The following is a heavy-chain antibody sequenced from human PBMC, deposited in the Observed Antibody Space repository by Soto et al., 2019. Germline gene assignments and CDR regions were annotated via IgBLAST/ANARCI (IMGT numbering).Heavy chain of an antibody. CDR2: ISSNGVGT. CDR1: GFTLSGYA. Sequence: EGQLAESGGGLAQPGGSLRLSCAASGFTLSGYAMAWVRQAPGKGLEYVSGISSNGVGTYYANSVQGRFTMSRDNSKNTVQLQMGSLRPEDMAVSYCARRARPDFYYMDICGKGHKLTVSS. D-gene: IGHD6-6*01. J-gene: IGHJ6*03. V-gene: IGHV3-64*01. CDR3: ARRARPDFYYMDI.